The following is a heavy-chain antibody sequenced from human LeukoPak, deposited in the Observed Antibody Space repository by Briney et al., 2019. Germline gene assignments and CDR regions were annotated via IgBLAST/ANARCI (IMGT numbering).Heavy chain of an antibody. J-gene: IGHJ5*02. V-gene: IGHV1-18*01. CDR1: GYTFTSYG. Sequence: ASVSVSCKASGYTFTSYGISWVRQAPGQGLEWMGWISAYNGNTNYAQKLQGRVTMTTDTSTSTAYMELRSLRSDDTAVYYCARDLIVGATETAINWFDPWGQGTLVTVSS. CDR3: ARDLIVGATETAINWFDP. D-gene: IGHD1-26*01. CDR2: ISAYNGNT.